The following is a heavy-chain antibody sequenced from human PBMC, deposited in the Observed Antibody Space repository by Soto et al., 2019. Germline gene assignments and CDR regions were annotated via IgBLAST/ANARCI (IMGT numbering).Heavy chain of an antibody. CDR3: ARDNHQQWVVRRTQIFGPH. CDR2: IWYAGSNK. V-gene: IGHV3-33*01. D-gene: IGHD6-19*01. J-gene: IGHJ1*01. CDR1: GFTFSSYG. Sequence: QVQLAESGGGVVQPGRSLRLSCAASGFTFSSYGMHWVRQAPGKGLEWVADIWYAGSNKYYADSVKGGFTISRDNSKNTLYLKTNRLRGAETAVYDCARDNHQQWVVRRTQIFGPHWGRGTLVTVCS.